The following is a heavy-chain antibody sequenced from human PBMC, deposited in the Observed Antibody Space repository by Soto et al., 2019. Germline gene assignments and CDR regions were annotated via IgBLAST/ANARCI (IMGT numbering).Heavy chain of an antibody. V-gene: IGHV5-51*01. D-gene: IGHD6-25*01. CDR2: IYPGDSDT. CDR1: GGSFAGYG. J-gene: IGHJ6*02. Sequence: GESLRVSRSGAGGSFAGYGGGWVRPLPRKGLEWMGIIYPGDSDTRYSPSFQGQVTISADKSITTAYLQWSSLKASDTAMYSCARLTALTGYGMDVRRQGTTVSV. CDR3: ARLTALTGYGMDV.